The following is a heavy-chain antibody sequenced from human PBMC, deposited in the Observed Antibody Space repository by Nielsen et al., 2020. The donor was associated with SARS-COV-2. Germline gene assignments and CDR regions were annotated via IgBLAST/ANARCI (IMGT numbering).Heavy chain of an antibody. D-gene: IGHD6-19*01. CDR3: AREATMNSSGWYFLSYYYYYGMDV. V-gene: IGHV3-21*04. Sequence: GALKISCVASGITFSTSSMNWVRQAPGKGLEWVSSISSSSSYIYYADSVKGRFTISRDNANNSLYLQMNSLRAEDTAVYYCAREATMNSSGWYFLSYYYYYGMDVWGQGTTVTVSS. J-gene: IGHJ6*02. CDR2: ISSSSSYI. CDR1: GITFSTSS.